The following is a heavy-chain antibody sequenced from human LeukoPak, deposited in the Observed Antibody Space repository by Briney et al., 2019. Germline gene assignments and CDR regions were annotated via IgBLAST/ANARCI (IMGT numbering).Heavy chain of an antibody. CDR2: INPSGGST. J-gene: IGHJ5*02. CDR1: GYTLTELS. D-gene: IGHD5-24*01. CDR3: ARGALEIEMATQGDWFDP. Sequence: ASVKVSCKVSGYTLTELSMHWVRQAPGQGVEWMGIINPSGGSTSYAQKFQGRVTMTRDMSTSTVYMELSSLRSEDTAVYYCARGALEIEMATQGDWFDPWGQGTLVTVSS. V-gene: IGHV1-46*01.